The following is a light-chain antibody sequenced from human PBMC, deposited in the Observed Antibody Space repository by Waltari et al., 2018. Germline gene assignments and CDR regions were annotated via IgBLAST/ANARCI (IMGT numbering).Light chain of an antibody. CDR2: GAS. V-gene: IGKV3-15*01. Sequence: EIVMTQSPATVSVSPGERATLSCRASQSISSNLAWYQQKPGQAPRLLIYGASTRAAGIPARFSGSGSGTEFTLTISSLQSEDFAVYYCQHYNNWPHWTFGQGTKVEI. CDR3: QHYNNWPHWT. J-gene: IGKJ1*01. CDR1: QSISSN.